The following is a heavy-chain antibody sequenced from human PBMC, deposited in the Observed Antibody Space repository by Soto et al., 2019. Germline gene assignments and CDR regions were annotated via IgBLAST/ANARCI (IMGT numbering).Heavy chain of an antibody. J-gene: IGHJ6*02. CDR2: IYPGDSDT. Sequence: GESLKISCKGSGYRFTNYWIGWVRQMPGKGLEWMGIIYPGDSDTRYSPSFQGLVTISVDRSINTAYLQWSSLKASDTAMYYCARHPDAYYGMDVWGQGTTVTVSS. CDR3: ARHPDAYYGMDV. CDR1: GYRFTNYW. V-gene: IGHV5-51*01.